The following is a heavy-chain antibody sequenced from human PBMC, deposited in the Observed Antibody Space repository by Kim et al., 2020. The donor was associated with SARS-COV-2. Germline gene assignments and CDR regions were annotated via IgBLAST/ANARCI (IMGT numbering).Heavy chain of an antibody. Sequence: ASVKVSCKASGYTFTGYYMHWVRQAPGQGLEWMGWINPNSGGTNYAQKFQGRVTMTRDTSISTAYMELSRLRSDDTAVYYCALFCSGGSCYRYYYYYGMDVWGQGTTVTVSS. D-gene: IGHD2-15*01. V-gene: IGHV1-2*02. CDR2: INPNSGGT. CDR1: GYTFTGYY. CDR3: ALFCSGGSCYRYYYYYGMDV. J-gene: IGHJ6*02.